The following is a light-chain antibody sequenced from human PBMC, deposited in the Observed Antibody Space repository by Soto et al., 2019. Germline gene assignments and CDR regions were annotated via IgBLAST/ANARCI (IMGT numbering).Light chain of an antibody. CDR1: RSVSDTL. Sequence: EIVLTQSPGTLSFSPGERATLSCRADRSVSDTLLTWFQQKPGQAPRLLIFGTSNRAPGIPDRFSGSGSGTDFTLTISRLEPDDFAVYYCQHYGDSSWTFGQVTKV. CDR2: GTS. J-gene: IGKJ1*01. V-gene: IGKV3-20*01. CDR3: QHYGDSSWT.